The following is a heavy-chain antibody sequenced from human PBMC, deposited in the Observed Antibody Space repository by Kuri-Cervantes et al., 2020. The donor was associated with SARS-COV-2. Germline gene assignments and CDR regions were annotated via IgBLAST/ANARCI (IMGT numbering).Heavy chain of an antibody. D-gene: IGHD5-18*01. CDR2: IYYSGST. J-gene: IGHJ6*02. CDR1: GGSISSYY. Sequence: GSLRLSCTVSGGSISSYYWSWIRQPPGKGLEWIGYIYYSGSTNYNPSLKSRVTISVDTSKNQFSLKLSSVTAADTAVYYCARDVQRYSYGSGYYYYGMDVWGQGTTVTVSS. CDR3: ARDVQRYSYGSGYYYYGMDV. V-gene: IGHV4-59*01.